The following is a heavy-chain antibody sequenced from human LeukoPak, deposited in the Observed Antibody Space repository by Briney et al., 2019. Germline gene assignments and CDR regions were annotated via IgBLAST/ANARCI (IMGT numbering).Heavy chain of an antibody. V-gene: IGHV1-2*02. CDR1: GYTFTRYY. CDR2: INPNSGGT. Sequence: GASVKVSCKASGYTFTRYYMHWVRQAPGQGLEWMGWINPNSGGTNYAQKFQGRVTMTRDTSISTAYMELSRLRSDDTAVYYCASDGQLWKQARYNWFDPWGQGTLVTVSS. J-gene: IGHJ5*02. CDR3: ASDGQLWKQARYNWFDP. D-gene: IGHD5-18*01.